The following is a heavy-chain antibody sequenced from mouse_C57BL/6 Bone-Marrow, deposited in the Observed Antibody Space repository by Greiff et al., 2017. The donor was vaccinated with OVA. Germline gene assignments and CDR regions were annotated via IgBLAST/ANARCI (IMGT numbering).Heavy chain of an antibody. J-gene: IGHJ4*01. CDR2: IYPGSGST. Sequence: QVQLQQSGAELVKPGASVKMSCKASGYTFTSYWITWVKQRPGQGLEWIGDIYPGSGSTNYNEKFKSKATLTVDTSSSTAYMQLSSLTSEDSAVYYCARWGYYYGSSPLCFAMEYWGQGTSVTVSS. V-gene: IGHV1-55*01. CDR1: GYTFTSYW. CDR3: ARWGYYYGSSPLCFAMEY. D-gene: IGHD1-1*01.